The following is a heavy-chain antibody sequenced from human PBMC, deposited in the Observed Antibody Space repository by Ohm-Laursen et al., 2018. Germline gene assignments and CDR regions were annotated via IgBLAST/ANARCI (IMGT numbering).Heavy chain of an antibody. J-gene: IGHJ3*02. Sequence: LSLTCAASGFTLSSYDMNWVRQAPGQGLEWISYISATGSHIYDADSMRGRFTVTRDNAKNLLYLQMNSLRVENTAVYYCARDTNRRAPDGGMDIWGQGTMVTVSS. CDR1: GFTLSSYD. V-gene: IGHV3-21*01. CDR2: ISATGSHI. CDR3: ARDTNRRAPDGGMDI. D-gene: IGHD5-24*01.